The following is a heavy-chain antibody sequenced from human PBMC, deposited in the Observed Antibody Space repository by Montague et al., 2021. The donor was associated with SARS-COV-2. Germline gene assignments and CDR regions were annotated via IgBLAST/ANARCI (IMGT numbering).Heavy chain of an antibody. J-gene: IGHJ3*01. V-gene: IGHV6-1*01. CDR1: GASLPSEGLS. CDR3: ARKMDSSFDV. Sequence: GASLPSEGLSWYWLRSCPSLVFELLASTYYRSKWYNDSAPSVSGRATVKPDTSRNQFSLHLDSVTPEDTALYFCARKMDSSFDVWGKGTMVIVSS. D-gene: IGHD2-2*03. CDR2: TYYRSKWYN.